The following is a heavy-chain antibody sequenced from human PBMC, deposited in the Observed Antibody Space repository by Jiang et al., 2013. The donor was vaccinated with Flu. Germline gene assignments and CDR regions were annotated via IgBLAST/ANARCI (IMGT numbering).Heavy chain of an antibody. Sequence: GAEVKKPGASVKVSCKASGYTFTSYYMHWVRQAPGQGLEWMGIINPSGGSTSYAQKFQGRVTMTRDTSTSTVYMELSSLRSEDTAVYYCARGHIVVVTAIPGDYGMDVWGQGTTVTVSS. V-gene: IGHV1-46*01. D-gene: IGHD2-21*02. CDR2: INPSGGST. CDR3: ARGHIVVVTAIPGDYGMDV. CDR1: GYTFTSYY. J-gene: IGHJ6*02.